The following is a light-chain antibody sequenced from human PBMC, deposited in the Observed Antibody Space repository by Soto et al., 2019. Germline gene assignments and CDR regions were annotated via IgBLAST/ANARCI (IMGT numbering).Light chain of an antibody. Sequence: DIQMTKSPSTLSASVGDRVTITCRASQSISTWLAWYQQKAGKAPKLLIYKASSLEGGVPSRFSGSGSGTEFNITISSLQPDDFATYYCQQYNTYPLTFGGGTKVDIK. CDR3: QQYNTYPLT. V-gene: IGKV1-5*03. CDR2: KAS. J-gene: IGKJ4*01. CDR1: QSISTW.